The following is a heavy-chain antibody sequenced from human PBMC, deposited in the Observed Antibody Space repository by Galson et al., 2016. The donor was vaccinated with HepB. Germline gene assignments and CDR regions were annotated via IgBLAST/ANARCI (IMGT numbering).Heavy chain of an antibody. Sequence: SLRLSCAASGFTFSHAWMSWVRQAPGKGLEWVGRMKSILDGGSTDYAAPVKGRFTISRDDAKNTVYLQMKRLRMDDTATYYCTPLPTGQQPYHFDLWGQGTLVIVSS. D-gene: IGHD6-13*01. CDR1: GFTFSHAW. CDR2: MKSILDGGST. CDR3: TPLPTGQQPYHFDL. J-gene: IGHJ4*02. V-gene: IGHV3-15*01.